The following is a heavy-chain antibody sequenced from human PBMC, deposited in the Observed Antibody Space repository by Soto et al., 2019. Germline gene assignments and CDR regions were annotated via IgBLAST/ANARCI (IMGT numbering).Heavy chain of an antibody. D-gene: IGHD2-2*01. V-gene: IGHV4-39*01. J-gene: IGHJ4*02. Sequence: SETLSLTCTVSGGSISSSSYYWGWIRQPPGKGLEWIGSIYYSGSTYYNPSLKSRVTISVDTSKNQFSLKLSSVTAADTAVYYCARLYCSSTSCYWQGGDFDYWGQGTLVTVSS. CDR2: IYYSGST. CDR1: GGSISSSSYY. CDR3: ARLYCSSTSCYWQGGDFDY.